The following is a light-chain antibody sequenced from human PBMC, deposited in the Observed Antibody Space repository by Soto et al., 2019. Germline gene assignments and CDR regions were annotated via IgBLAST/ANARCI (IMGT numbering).Light chain of an antibody. J-gene: IGKJ3*01. CDR1: QDISNY. Sequence: DIQMTQSPSSLSASVGDRVTITCQARQDISNYLNWYQQNPGKAPKLLIYDASNLETGVPSRFSGSGSGTDFTFTISSLQPEDIATYYCQQYDNLPFTFGPGTKVDIK. CDR2: DAS. V-gene: IGKV1-33*01. CDR3: QQYDNLPFT.